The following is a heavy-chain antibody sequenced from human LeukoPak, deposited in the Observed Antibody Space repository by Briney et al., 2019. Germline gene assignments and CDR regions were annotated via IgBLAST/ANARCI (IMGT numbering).Heavy chain of an antibody. D-gene: IGHD6-19*01. CDR3: ARDGLPAASAGYSSGWFDY. J-gene: IGHJ4*02. CDR2: ISSSGSTI. Sequence: PGGSLRLSCAASGFTFSDYYMSWIRQAPGKGLEWVSYISSSGSTIYYADSVKGRFTISRDNAKNSLYLQMNSLRAEDTAVYHCARDGLPAASAGYSSGWFDYWGQGTLLTVSS. CDR1: GFTFSDYY. V-gene: IGHV3-11*01.